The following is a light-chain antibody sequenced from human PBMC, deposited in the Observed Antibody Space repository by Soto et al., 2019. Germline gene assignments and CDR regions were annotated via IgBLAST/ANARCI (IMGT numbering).Light chain of an antibody. CDR3: SSYTSAGSVV. J-gene: IGLJ2*01. V-gene: IGLV2-14*01. Sequence: QSALTQPASVSGSPGQSITISCTGTSSDVGGYNYVSWYQQHPGKAPKLMIYDVGNRPSGVSNRFSGSKSGNTASLTISGLQAEDEADYYCSSYTSAGSVVFGGGTKLTVL. CDR1: SSDVGGYNY. CDR2: DVG.